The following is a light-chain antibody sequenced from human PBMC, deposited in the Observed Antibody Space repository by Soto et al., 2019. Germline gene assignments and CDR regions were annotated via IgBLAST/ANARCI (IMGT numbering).Light chain of an antibody. J-gene: IGKJ1*01. CDR3: QQYGSSPS. CDR1: QGVSSY. V-gene: IGKV3D-11*01. CDR2: DAS. Sequence: EIVLTQSPATLSLSPGERATLSCRASQGVSSYLAWYQQKPGQAPRLLIYDASNRATGIPARFSGSGSGTDFTLTISRLDPEDFAVYYCQQYGSSPSFGQGTKVDIK.